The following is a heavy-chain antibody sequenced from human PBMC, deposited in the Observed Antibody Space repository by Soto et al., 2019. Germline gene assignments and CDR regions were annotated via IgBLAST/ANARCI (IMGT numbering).Heavy chain of an antibody. CDR2: IYYSGST. J-gene: IGHJ6*03. Sequence: SETLSLTCTVPGGSISSYYWSWIRQPPGKGLEWIGYIYYSGSTNYNPSLKSRVTISVDTSKNQFSLKLSSVTAADTAVYYCAGARAAAGTDGASGYYYYYYMDVWGKGTTVT. CDR1: GGSISSYY. D-gene: IGHD6-13*01. CDR3: AGARAAAGTDGASGYYYYYYMDV. V-gene: IGHV4-59*08.